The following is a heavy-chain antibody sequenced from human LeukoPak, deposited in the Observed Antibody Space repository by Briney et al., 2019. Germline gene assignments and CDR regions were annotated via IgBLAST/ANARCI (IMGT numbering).Heavy chain of an antibody. CDR1: GGSISSGSYY. CDR2: IYTSGST. Sequence: SETLSLTCTVSGGSISSGSYYWSWIRQPAGKGLEWIGRIYTSGSTNYNPSLKSRVTISVDTSKNQFSLKLSSVTAADTAVYYCARVITKKFDPWGQGTLVTVSS. J-gene: IGHJ5*02. CDR3: ARVITKKFDP. D-gene: IGHD1-14*01. V-gene: IGHV4-61*02.